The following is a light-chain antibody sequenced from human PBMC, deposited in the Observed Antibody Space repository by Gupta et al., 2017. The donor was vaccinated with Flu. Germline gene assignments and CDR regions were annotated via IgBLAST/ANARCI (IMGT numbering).Light chain of an antibody. Sequence: EIVVTQSPGTLSLSPGERATLSYRASQSVSSSYLVWYQLKPGQAPRLLIYGASRRATGVPDRFSGSGSGTDFTLTISRLEPEDFTVYYCQQYGSLPYSFGQGTKLEI. V-gene: IGKV3-20*01. CDR3: QQYGSLPYS. CDR1: QSVSSSY. CDR2: GAS. J-gene: IGKJ2*03.